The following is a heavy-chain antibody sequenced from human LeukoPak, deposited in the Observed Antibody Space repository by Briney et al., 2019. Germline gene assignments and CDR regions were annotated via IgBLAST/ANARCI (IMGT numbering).Heavy chain of an antibody. D-gene: IGHD3-16*01. J-gene: IGHJ4*03. CDR1: GFSFSYAW. CDR3: PPFLLGEPTPLDY. CDR2: IKTKTDAETT. V-gene: IGHV3-15*05. Sequence: GGSLRLSCAASGFSFSYAWLSWVRQAPGKGPEWVGRIKTKTDAETTDYAAPVKGRFTISRDDSKNMLYLQMNSLITEDTAVYYCPPFLLGEPTPLDYWGKGPWSPSPQ.